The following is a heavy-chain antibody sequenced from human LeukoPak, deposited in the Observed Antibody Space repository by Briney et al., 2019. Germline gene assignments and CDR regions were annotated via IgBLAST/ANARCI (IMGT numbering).Heavy chain of an antibody. J-gene: IGHJ4*02. CDR1: GFPFNDYY. CDR3: ASGWFGEGNY. Sequence: GGFLRLSWAASGFPFNDYYKRWIRPAPGKGLGWVSYISSSSSYTNYADSVKGRFTISRDNAKNSLYLQMNSLRAENTAVYYCASGWFGEGNYWGQGTLVTVPS. V-gene: IGHV3-11*06. D-gene: IGHD3-10*01. CDR2: ISSSSSYT.